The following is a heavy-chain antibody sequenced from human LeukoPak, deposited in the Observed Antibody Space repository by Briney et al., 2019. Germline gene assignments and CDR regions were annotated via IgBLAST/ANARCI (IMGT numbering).Heavy chain of an antibody. V-gene: IGHV3-30*02. CDR3: ARADYYDSSGYYV. CDR1: GLIFSSYG. CDR2: IRFDGSNK. J-gene: IGHJ4*02. Sequence: GGSLRLSCAASGLIFSSYGMHWVRQAPGKGLEWVAFIRFDGSNKYYADSVKGRFTISRDNSKNTLYLHMNSLRSEDTAVYYCARADYYDSSGYYVWGQGTLVTVSS. D-gene: IGHD3-22*01.